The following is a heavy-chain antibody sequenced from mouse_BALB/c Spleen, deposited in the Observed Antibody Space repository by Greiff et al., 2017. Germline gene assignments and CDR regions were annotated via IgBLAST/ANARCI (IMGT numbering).Heavy chain of an antibody. CDR2: IRLKSDNYAT. J-gene: IGHJ1*01. CDR1: GFTFSSYW. V-gene: IGHV6-3*01. Sequence: EVQRVESGGGLVQPGGSMKLSCVASGFTFSSYWMSWVRQSPEKGLEWVAEIRLKSDNYATHYAESVKGKFTISRDDSKSRLYLQMNSLRAEDTGIYYCTGLRYFDVWGAGTTVTVSS. D-gene: IGHD1-1*01. CDR3: TGLRYFDV.